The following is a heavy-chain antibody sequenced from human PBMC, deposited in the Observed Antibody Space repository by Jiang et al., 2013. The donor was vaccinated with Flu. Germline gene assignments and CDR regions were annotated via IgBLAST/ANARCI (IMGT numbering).Heavy chain of an antibody. V-gene: IGHV5-51*01. J-gene: IGHJ4*02. D-gene: IGHD1-26*01. Sequence: QLVESGAEVKKPGESLKISCKVSGYRFSNYWIGWVRQMPGKGPEWVGIIYPGDSDTRYSPSFQGQATISADESMSTAYLHWSSLKASDTAIYYCARNSGDYWNYFDYWGQGTLVTVSS. CDR2: IYPGDSDT. CDR1: GYRFSNYW. CDR3: ARNSGDYWNYFDY.